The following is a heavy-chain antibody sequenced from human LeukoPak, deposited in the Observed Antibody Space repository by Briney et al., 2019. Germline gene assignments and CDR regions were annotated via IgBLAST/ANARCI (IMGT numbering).Heavy chain of an antibody. CDR1: GFTFSSYG. D-gene: IGHD7-27*01. CDR3: AKDWSWSTGALDY. Sequence: GRSLRLSCAASGFTFSSYGMHWVRQAPGKGLEWVAVISYDGSNKYYADSVKGRFTISRDNSKNTLYLQMNSLRAEDTAVYYCAKDWSWSTGALDYWGQGTLVTVSS. V-gene: IGHV3-30*18. CDR2: ISYDGSNK. J-gene: IGHJ4*02.